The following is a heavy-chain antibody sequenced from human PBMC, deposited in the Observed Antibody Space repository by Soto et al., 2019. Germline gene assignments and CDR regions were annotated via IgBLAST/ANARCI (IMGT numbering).Heavy chain of an antibody. Sequence: QVQLQESGPGLVKSSQTLSLTCTVSGGSISSDGNYWSWIRQHPGKGLEWIGYIYYSGSTNYNPSLKRRVTISVDTSKHQCALKLNSVTAADTAVYYCARARMVRGIIYYYGMDVWGQGTTVTVSS. J-gene: IGHJ6*02. CDR2: IYYSGST. CDR3: ARARMVRGIIYYYGMDV. V-gene: IGHV4-31*03. CDR1: GGSISSDGNY. D-gene: IGHD3-10*01.